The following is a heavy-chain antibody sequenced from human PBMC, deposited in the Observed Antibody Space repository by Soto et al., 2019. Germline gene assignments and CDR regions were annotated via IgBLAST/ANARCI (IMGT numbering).Heavy chain of an antibody. CDR1: GFTFSSYG. V-gene: IGHV3-33*01. CDR3: ARDVMVRGRSYYGMDV. Sequence: GGSLRLSCAASGFTFSSYGMHWVRQAPGKGLEWAAVIWYDGSNKYYADSVKGRFTISRDNSKNTLYLQMNSLRAEGTAVYYCARDVMVRGRSYYGMDVWGQGTTVTVSS. CDR2: IWYDGSNK. D-gene: IGHD3-10*01. J-gene: IGHJ6*02.